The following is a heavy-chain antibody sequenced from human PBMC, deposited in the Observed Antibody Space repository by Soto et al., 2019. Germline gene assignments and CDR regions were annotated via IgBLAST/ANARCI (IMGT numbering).Heavy chain of an antibody. Sequence: GESLKISCKGSGYSFTSYWIGWVRQMPGKGLEWMGIIYPGNSDTRYRLSFQGKVTIAAAKSISTAYLPWISLKASDTSMYYSARQLGATGAFDIWGQGTMVTVSS. D-gene: IGHD3-10*01. J-gene: IGHJ3*02. CDR2: IYPGNSDT. CDR1: GYSFTSYW. CDR3: ARQLGATGAFDI. V-gene: IGHV5-51*01.